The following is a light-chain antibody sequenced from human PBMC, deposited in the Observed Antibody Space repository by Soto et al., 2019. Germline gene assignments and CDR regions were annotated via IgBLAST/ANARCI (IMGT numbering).Light chain of an antibody. Sequence: QSVLTQPPSASLTPGQRVTISCSGSSSNIGSNTVNWYQQLPGTAPKLLIYSNNQRPSGVPDRFSGSKSGTSASLAISGLQSEDEADYYCAAWDDSLSGFYVFGTGTKVTVL. V-gene: IGLV1-44*01. CDR2: SNN. CDR1: SSNIGSNT. CDR3: AAWDDSLSGFYV. J-gene: IGLJ1*01.